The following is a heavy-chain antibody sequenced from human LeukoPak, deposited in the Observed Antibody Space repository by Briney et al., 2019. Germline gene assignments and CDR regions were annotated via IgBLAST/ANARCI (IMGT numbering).Heavy chain of an antibody. D-gene: IGHD2-2*01. V-gene: IGHV3-23*01. CDR3: AKARYCPSTGCYQFDY. CDR1: GFTFSSYA. J-gene: IGHJ4*02. Sequence: GGSLRLSCAASGFTFSSYAMSWVRQAPGKGLEWVSTISGSGGSAYYAGSVKGRFTISRDNSKNTLFLQMNSLRAEDTAVYYCAKARYCPSTGCYQFDYWGQGTLVTVSS. CDR2: ISGSGGSA.